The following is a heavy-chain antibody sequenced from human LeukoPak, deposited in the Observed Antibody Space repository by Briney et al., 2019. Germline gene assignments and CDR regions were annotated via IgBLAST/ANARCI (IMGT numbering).Heavy chain of an antibody. Sequence: ASVKVSCKASGYTFTSYGISWVRQAPGQGLEWMGWISAYNGNTNYAQKLQGRVTMTTDTSTSTAYMELRSLRSDDTAVYYCARLYYYDGSGNLYPNLDYWGQGTLVTVSS. CDR1: GYTFTSYG. V-gene: IGHV1-18*01. CDR2: ISAYNGNT. J-gene: IGHJ4*02. CDR3: ARLYYYDGSGNLYPNLDY. D-gene: IGHD3-22*01.